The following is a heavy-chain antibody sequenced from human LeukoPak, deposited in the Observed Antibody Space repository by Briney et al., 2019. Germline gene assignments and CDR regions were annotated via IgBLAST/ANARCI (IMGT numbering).Heavy chain of an antibody. J-gene: IGHJ4*02. CDR1: GYTPTELS. CDR2: FDPEDGET. V-gene: IGHV1-24*01. CDR3: ARDLLANVRGNSFDY. Sequence: ASVKVSCKVSGYTPTELSMHWVRQAPGKGLEWMGGFDPEDGETIYAQKFQGRVTMTEDTSTDTAYMELSSLRSDDTAVYYCARDLLANVRGNSFDYWGQGTLVTVSS. D-gene: IGHD2-15*01.